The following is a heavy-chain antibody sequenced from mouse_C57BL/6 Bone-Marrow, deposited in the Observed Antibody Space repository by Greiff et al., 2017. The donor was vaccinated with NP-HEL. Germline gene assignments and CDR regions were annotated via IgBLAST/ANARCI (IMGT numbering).Heavy chain of an antibody. CDR2: ISSGSSTI. CDR3: ARGDWWGHYYAMCY. Sequence: DVKLVESGGGLVKPGGSLKLSCAASGFTFSDYGMHWVRQAPEKGLEWVAYISSGSSTIYYADKVKGRFTISRDNAKDTLFLQMTSLRAEDTAMYYGARGDWWGHYYAMCYWGQGASVTVSS. V-gene: IGHV5-17*01. CDR1: GFTFSDYG. D-gene: IGHD1-1*02. J-gene: IGHJ4*01.